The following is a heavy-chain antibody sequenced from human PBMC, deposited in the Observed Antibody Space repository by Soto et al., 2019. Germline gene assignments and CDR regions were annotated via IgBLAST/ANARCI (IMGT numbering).Heavy chain of an antibody. J-gene: IGHJ4*02. V-gene: IGHV4-59*01. D-gene: IGHD2-2*03. Sequence: SETLSLTCTVSGDSISSYSWSWIRQPPGKGLEWIGNIHYNGNTKYSPSLKSRVTMSVDTSKNHFSLKLISVTTADTAVYFCARVANLGRWIPPLDSWGQGTLVTVS. CDR1: GDSISSYS. CDR3: ARVANLGRWIPPLDS. CDR2: IHYNGNT.